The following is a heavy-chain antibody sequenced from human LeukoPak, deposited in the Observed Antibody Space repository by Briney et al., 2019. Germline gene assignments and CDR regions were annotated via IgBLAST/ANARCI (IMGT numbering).Heavy chain of an antibody. CDR2: IFYTGGT. V-gene: IGHV4-39*01. CDR3: ARITDRTIFGEIMHGFDI. J-gene: IGHJ3*02. D-gene: IGHD3-3*01. CDR1: GGSITSSSYY. Sequence: SETLSLTCSVSGGSITSSSYYWGWIRQPPEKGLEWIGSIFYTGGTNYSPSLKSRVTMSVDTFKNQFSLKLSSVTAADTAVYYCARITDRTIFGEIMHGFDIWGQGTPVTVSS.